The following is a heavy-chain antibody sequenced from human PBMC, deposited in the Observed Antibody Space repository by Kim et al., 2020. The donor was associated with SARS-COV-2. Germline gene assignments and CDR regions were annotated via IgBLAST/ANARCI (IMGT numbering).Heavy chain of an antibody. Sequence: ASVKVSCKASGYTFTSYYMHWVRQAPGQGLEWMGIINPSGGSTSYAQKFQGRVTMTRDTSTSTVYMELSSLRSEDTAVYYCARDLSSSGWYWGAFDIWGQGTMVTVSS. CDR1: GYTFTSYY. CDR2: INPSGGST. CDR3: ARDLSSSGWYWGAFDI. V-gene: IGHV1-46*01. D-gene: IGHD6-19*01. J-gene: IGHJ3*02.